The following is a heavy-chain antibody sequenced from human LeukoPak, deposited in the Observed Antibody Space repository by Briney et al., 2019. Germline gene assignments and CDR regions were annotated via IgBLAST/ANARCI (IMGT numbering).Heavy chain of an antibody. J-gene: IGHJ6*02. Sequence: GGSLRLSCAASGFTFSSYAMSWVRQAPGKGLEWVSAISGSGGSTYYADSVKGRFTISRDNAKNSLYLQMNSLRAEDTAVYYCARDRYYYDSSGYYWNYYYGMDVWGQGTTVTVSS. CDR2: ISGSGGST. V-gene: IGHV3-23*01. D-gene: IGHD3-22*01. CDR1: GFTFSSYA. CDR3: ARDRYYYDSSGYYWNYYYGMDV.